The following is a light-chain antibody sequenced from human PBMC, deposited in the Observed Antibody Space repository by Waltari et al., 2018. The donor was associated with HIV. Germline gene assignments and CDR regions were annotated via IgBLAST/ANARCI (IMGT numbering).Light chain of an antibody. Sequence: DIQMSQSPSTLSASVGDRVSITCRDSHSVRSSLAWYQQTPGKAPKLLIYRASILESGVPSRFSGSGSGTEFTLTISSLQPDDFATYFCQQYNYFPWTFGQGTKVDIK. CDR2: RAS. J-gene: IGKJ1*01. V-gene: IGKV1-5*03. CDR3: QQYNYFPWT. CDR1: HSVRSS.